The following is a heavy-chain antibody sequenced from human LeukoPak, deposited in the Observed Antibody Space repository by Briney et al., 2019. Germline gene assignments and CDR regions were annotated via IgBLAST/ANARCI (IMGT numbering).Heavy chain of an antibody. CDR1: GYTFTNYY. Sequence: GASVKVSCKSSGYTFTNYYIHWVRQAPGHGLEWMGLINPSDDNTDYAQNFQGRVTMTRDTSTSTVYMGLSSLRSEDTAVYYGARIRDGYNDAYDIWGQGTMVTVSS. J-gene: IGHJ3*02. D-gene: IGHD5-24*01. V-gene: IGHV1-46*01. CDR3: ARIRDGYNDAYDI. CDR2: INPSDDNT.